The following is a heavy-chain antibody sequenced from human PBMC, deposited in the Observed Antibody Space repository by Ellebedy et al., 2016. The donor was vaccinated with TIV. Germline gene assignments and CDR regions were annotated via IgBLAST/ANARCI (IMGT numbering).Heavy chain of an antibody. Sequence: AASVKVFCKSSGYTFIGYGITWVRHAPGQGLDWMGWVSAYSGNTNYAENLQGRVTMTTDTSTDTAYMELRSLRSDDKAVYYCARYSGSGTYYRNGMDVWGQGTTVTVSS. CDR2: VSAYSGNT. V-gene: IGHV1-18*01. CDR1: GYTFIGYG. D-gene: IGHD3-10*01. CDR3: ARYSGSGTYYRNGMDV. J-gene: IGHJ6*02.